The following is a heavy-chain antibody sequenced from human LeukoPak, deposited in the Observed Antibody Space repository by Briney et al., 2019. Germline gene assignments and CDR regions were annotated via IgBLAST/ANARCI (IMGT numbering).Heavy chain of an antibody. D-gene: IGHD3-3*01. CDR3: ARDGGIMEGYYFDY. J-gene: IGHJ4*02. Sequence: GGSLRLSCAASGFTFSSYTMSWVRQAPGKGLEWVSTITTSDGNTYYADSVKGRFTVSRDNSKNSLYLQMNSLRAEDTAVYYCARDGGIMEGYYFDYWGQGTLVTVSS. CDR2: ITTSDGNT. CDR1: GFTFSSYT. V-gene: IGHV3-23*01.